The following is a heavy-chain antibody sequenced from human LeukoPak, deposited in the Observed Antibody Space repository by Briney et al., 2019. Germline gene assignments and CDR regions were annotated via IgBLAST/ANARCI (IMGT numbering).Heavy chain of an antibody. Sequence: AGGSLRLSCAASGFTFDDYGMSWVRQAPGKGLEWVSAISGSGGSTYYADSVKGRFTISRDNSKNTLYLQMNSLRAEDTAVYYCATLNYDFWSGYPIYWGQGTLVTVSS. V-gene: IGHV3-23*01. J-gene: IGHJ4*02. CDR2: ISGSGGST. CDR3: ATLNYDFWSGYPIY. CDR1: GFTFDDYG. D-gene: IGHD3-3*01.